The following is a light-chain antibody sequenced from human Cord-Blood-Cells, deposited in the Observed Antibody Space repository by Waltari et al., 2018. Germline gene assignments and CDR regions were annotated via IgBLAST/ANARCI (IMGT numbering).Light chain of an antibody. CDR3: CSYAGSSTLV. J-gene: IGLJ2*01. Sequence: QSALTPPASVSGSPGQSITISCTGTSSDVGSYNLVSCYQQHPGKAPKLMIYEGSKRPSGVSNRFSGSKSGNTASLTISGLQAEDEADYYCCSYAGSSTLVSGGGTKLTVL. V-gene: IGLV2-23*01. CDR1: SSDVGSYNL. CDR2: EGS.